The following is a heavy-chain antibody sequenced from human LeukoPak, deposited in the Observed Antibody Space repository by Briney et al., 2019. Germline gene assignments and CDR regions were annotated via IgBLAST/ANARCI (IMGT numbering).Heavy chain of an antibody. CDR3: AKDQVAGGDYFDY. V-gene: IGHV3-23*01. D-gene: IGHD6-19*01. Sequence: PGGSLRLSCAASGFTFSSYAMSWVRQAPGKGLEWVSTISGSGGSTYYADSVKGRFTISRDNSKNTLYLQMNSLRAEDTAVYYCAKDQVAGGDYFDYWGQGTLVTVSS. CDR1: GFTFSSYA. CDR2: ISGSGGST. J-gene: IGHJ4*02.